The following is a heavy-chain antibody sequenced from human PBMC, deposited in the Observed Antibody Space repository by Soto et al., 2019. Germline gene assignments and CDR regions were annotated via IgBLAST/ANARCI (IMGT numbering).Heavy chain of an antibody. D-gene: IGHD4-4*01. CDR1: GYSFTSYW. V-gene: IGHV5-51*01. J-gene: IGHJ6*02. CDR3: ASSTFDYRVGMDV. CDR2: IYPGDSDT. Sequence: PGESLKIFCKGSGYSFTSYWIGWVRQMPGKGLEWMGIIYPGDSDTRYSPSFQGQVTISADKSISTAYLQWSSLKASDTAMYYCASSTFDYRVGMDVWGQGTTVTVSS.